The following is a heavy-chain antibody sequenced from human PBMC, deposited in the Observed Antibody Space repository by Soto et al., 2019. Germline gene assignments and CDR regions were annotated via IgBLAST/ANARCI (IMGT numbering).Heavy chain of an antibody. CDR3: ARLRVYSSLRNFDY. Sequence: SETLSLTCTVSGGSISSYYLSWIRQPPGKGLEWIGYIYYSGSTNYNPSLKSRVTISVDTSKNQFSLKLSSVTAADTAVYYCARLRVYSSLRNFDYWGQGTLVTVSS. D-gene: IGHD6-13*01. CDR2: IYYSGST. V-gene: IGHV4-59*08. CDR1: GGSISSYY. J-gene: IGHJ4*02.